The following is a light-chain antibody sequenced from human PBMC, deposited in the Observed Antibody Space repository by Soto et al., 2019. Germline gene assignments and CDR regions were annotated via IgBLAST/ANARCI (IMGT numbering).Light chain of an antibody. J-gene: IGKJ5*01. CDR2: AAS. Sequence: DIQMTQSPSSLAASVGERLTITCRASQRISSYLNWYQQKPGKAPKLLIYAASSLQSGVPSRFSGSGSGADFTLTISSLQPEDFATYYCQQSYSTPITLGQGTGLEI. V-gene: IGKV1-39*01. CDR3: QQSYSTPIT. CDR1: QRISSY.